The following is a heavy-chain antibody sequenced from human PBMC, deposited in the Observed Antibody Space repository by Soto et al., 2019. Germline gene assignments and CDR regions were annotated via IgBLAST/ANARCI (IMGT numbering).Heavy chain of an antibody. Sequence: EVQLVESGGGLVQPGGSLRLSCAASGFTFSSYWMHWVRQAPGKGLVWVSRINSDGSSTSYADSVKGRFTISRDNAKNTLYLQMNSLRAGDTAVYYCARDPQPIVGATLLDYWGQGTLVTVSS. CDR3: ARDPQPIVGATLLDY. J-gene: IGHJ4*02. D-gene: IGHD1-26*01. CDR2: INSDGSST. CDR1: GFTFSSYW. V-gene: IGHV3-74*01.